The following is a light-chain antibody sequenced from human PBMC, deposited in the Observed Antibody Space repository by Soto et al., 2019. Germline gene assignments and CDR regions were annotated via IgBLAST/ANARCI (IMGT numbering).Light chain of an antibody. V-gene: IGKV3-11*01. CDR3: QQRSN. CDR1: QSVSSY. CDR2: DAS. Sequence: EIVLTQSPATLSLSPGVRATLSCRASQSVSSYLAWYQQKPGQAPRLLIYDASNRATGIPARFSGSGSGTDFTLTISSLEPEDFAVYYCQQRSNFGQGTRLEIK. J-gene: IGKJ5*01.